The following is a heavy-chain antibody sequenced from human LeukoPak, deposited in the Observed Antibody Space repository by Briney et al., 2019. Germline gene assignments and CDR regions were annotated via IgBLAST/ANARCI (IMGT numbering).Heavy chain of an antibody. Sequence: GASVKVSCKASGYTFTGYYMHWVRQAPGQGLEWMGWINPNSGGTNYAQKFQGRVTMTRNTSISTAYMELSSLRSEDTAVYYCARVGVPAAPHNWFDPWGQGTLVTVSS. D-gene: IGHD2-2*01. CDR3: ARVGVPAAPHNWFDP. V-gene: IGHV1-2*02. CDR1: GYTFTGYY. CDR2: INPNSGGT. J-gene: IGHJ5*02.